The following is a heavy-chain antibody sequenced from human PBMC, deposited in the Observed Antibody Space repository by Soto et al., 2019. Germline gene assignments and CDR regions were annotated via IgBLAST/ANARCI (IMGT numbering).Heavy chain of an antibody. Sequence: GGSLRLSCAASGFTFSSYAMHWVRQATGKGLEWVSAIGTAGDTYYPGSVKGRFTISRANTKNSLYLQMNSLRAGDTAVYYCARGGIYSSSSGIDYWGQGTLVTVSS. V-gene: IGHV3-13*01. J-gene: IGHJ4*02. D-gene: IGHD6-6*01. CDR3: ARGGIYSSSSGIDY. CDR1: GFTFSSYA. CDR2: IGTAGDT.